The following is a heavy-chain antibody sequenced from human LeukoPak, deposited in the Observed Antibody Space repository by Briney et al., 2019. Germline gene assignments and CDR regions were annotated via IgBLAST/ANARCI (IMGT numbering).Heavy chain of an antibody. J-gene: IGHJ3*02. CDR2: LNNDGSST. CDR1: GFTFSVYW. V-gene: IGHV3-74*01. Sequence: GGSLRLSCAASGFTFSVYWMHWVRQAPGKGLVWVSRLNNDGSSTTYADSVKGRFTISRDNAKNTLSLQMDSLRAEDTAVYYCARDVANAFDIWGQGTMVTVSS. CDR3: ARDVANAFDI. D-gene: IGHD2-21*01.